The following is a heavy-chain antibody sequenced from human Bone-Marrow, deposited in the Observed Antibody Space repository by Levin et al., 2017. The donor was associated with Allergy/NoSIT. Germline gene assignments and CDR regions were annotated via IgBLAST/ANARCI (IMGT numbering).Heavy chain of an antibody. CDR1: GFTFSSYS. CDR3: AREEGSSNFDY. CDR2: ISSGSTYI. D-gene: IGHD6-6*01. V-gene: IGHV3-21*01. J-gene: IGHJ4*02. Sequence: GESLKISCAASGFTFSSYSMTWVRQAPGKGLEWVSSISSGSTYIYYADSVRGRFTISRDNAKNSLYLQMNSLRAEDTAVYYCAREEGSSNFDYWGRGTLVTVSS.